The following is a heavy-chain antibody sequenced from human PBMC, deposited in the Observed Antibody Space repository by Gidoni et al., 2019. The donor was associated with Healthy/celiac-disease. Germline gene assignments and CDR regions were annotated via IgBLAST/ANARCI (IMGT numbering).Heavy chain of an antibody. CDR1: GGSFSGYY. V-gene: IGHV4-34*01. J-gene: IGHJ5*02. D-gene: IGHD6-13*01. Sequence: QVQLQQWGAGLLKPSETLSLTCAVYGGSFSGYYWSWIRQPPGKGLEWIGEINHSGSTNYNPSLKSRVTISVYTSKNQFSLKLSSVTAADTAVYYCAAAPSIAAAGHNWFDPWGQGTLVTVSS. CDR3: AAAPSIAAAGHNWFDP. CDR2: INHSGST.